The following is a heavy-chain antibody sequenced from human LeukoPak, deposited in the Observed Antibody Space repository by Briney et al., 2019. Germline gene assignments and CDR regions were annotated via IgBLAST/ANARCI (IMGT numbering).Heavy chain of an antibody. CDR3: ARAQGYCSSTSCSTFDY. CDR1: GYTFTSYY. D-gene: IGHD2-2*01. V-gene: IGHV1-46*01. CDR2: INPSGGST. Sequence: GASVKVSCKASGYTFTSYYIHWVRQAPGQGLEWMGIINPSGGSTSYAQRFQGRVTMTRDTSTVYMELSSLRSEDTAVYYCARAQGYCSSTSCSTFDYWGQGTLVTVSS. J-gene: IGHJ4*02.